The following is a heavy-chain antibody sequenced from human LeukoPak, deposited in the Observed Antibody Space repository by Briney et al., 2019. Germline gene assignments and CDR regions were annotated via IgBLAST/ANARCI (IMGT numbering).Heavy chain of an antibody. D-gene: IGHD1-26*01. CDR2: IRYDGSNK. J-gene: IGHJ4*02. CDR1: GFTFSGYG. V-gene: IGHV3-30*02. CDR3: AKSSIVGARAGNFIDY. Sequence: GGSLRLSCAASGFTFSGYGMHWVRQAPGKGLEWVAFIRYDGSNKYYADSVKGRFTISRDNSKNTLYLQMNSLRAEDTAVYYCAKSSIVGARAGNFIDYWGQGTLVTVSS.